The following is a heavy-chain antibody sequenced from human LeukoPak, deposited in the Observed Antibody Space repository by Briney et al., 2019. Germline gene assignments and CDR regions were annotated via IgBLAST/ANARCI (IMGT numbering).Heavy chain of an antibody. CDR2: ISSSSSYI. CDR1: GFTFSSYS. J-gene: IGHJ3*02. D-gene: IGHD1-1*01. Sequence: GGSLRLSCAASGFTFSSYSMNWVRQAPGKGLEWVSSISSSSSYIYYADSVKGRFTISRDNAKNSLYLQMNSLRAEDTAVYYCARDWDATLEPGAFDIWGQGTMVTVSS. V-gene: IGHV3-21*01. CDR3: ARDWDATLEPGAFDI.